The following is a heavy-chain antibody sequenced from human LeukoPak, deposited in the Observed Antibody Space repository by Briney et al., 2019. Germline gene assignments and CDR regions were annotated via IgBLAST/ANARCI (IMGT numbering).Heavy chain of an antibody. V-gene: IGHV4-39*07. CDR3: ARGRITIFGVARDAFDI. Sequence: SSETLSLTCTVSGGSISSGGYYWGWIRQPPGKGLEWIGSIYYSGSTYYNPSLKSQVTISVDTSKNQFSLKLSSVTAADTAVYYCARGRITIFGVARDAFDIWGQGTMVTVSS. CDR1: GGSISSGGYY. D-gene: IGHD3-3*01. CDR2: IYYSGST. J-gene: IGHJ3*02.